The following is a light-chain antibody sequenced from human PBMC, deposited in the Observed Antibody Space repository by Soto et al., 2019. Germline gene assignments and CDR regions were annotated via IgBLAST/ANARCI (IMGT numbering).Light chain of an antibody. CDR3: QQYRNSRT. J-gene: IGKJ1*01. Sequence: EIVLTQSPGTLSLSPGERATLSCRASQNIGSSYLAWYQQRPGQAPRLLIYAASNRATGIPDRFSGSGSGTDFTLTISRLEPEDFTVYYCQQYRNSRTFGQRTKVEIK. CDR1: QNIGSSY. CDR2: AAS. V-gene: IGKV3-20*01.